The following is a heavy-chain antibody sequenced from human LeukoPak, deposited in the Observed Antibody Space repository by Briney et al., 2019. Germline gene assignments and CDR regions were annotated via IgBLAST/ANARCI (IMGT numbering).Heavy chain of an antibody. J-gene: IGHJ4*02. Sequence: ASETLSLTCTVSGGPISSGSYYWSWIRQPAGKGLEWIGRIYTSGSTNYNPSLKSRVTISVDTSKNQFSLKLSSVTAADTAVYYCARDESYGPFDYWGQGTLVTVSS. CDR2: IYTSGST. D-gene: IGHD5-18*01. CDR1: GGPISSGSYY. CDR3: ARDESYGPFDY. V-gene: IGHV4-61*02.